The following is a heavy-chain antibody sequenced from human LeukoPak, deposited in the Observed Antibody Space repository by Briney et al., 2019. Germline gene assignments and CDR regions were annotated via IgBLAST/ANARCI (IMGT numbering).Heavy chain of an antibody. Sequence: GGSLRLSCAASGFTFSTYSMNWVRQAPGQGLEWVSSISSSSTYIYYADSVKGRFTISRDNSKNSLYLQMNNLRAEDTAVYYCARWNRFHGVWGQGTLVTVSS. V-gene: IGHV3-21*01. J-gene: IGHJ4*02. CDR3: ARWNRFHGV. CDR2: ISSSSTYI. D-gene: IGHD1-1*01. CDR1: GFTFSTYS.